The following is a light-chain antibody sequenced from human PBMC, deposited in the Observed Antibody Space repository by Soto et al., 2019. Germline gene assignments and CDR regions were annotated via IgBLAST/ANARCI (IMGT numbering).Light chain of an antibody. CDR1: QSVSSSY. CDR2: GAS. CDR3: QQYGNSPFT. Sequence: EIVLTQSPGTLSLSPGERATLSCRASQSVSSSYLAWYQQKPGQAPRLLIYGASSRATGIPDRFSGSGSGTDFTLTISRLEPEDLAVYHCQQYGNSPFTFGGGTKVEIK. J-gene: IGKJ4*01. V-gene: IGKV3-20*01.